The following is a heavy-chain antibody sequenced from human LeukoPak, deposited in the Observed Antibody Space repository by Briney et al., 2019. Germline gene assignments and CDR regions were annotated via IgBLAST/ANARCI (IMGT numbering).Heavy chain of an antibody. CDR1: GFTFSRSA. Sequence: PGGSLRLSCTASGFTFSRSAMTWVRQAPGKGLEWLSSIIISDGRTYYSDPVKGRVTISRDISKNTLYLQMNSLRAEDTAVYYCAKDSYSGSYYNTPLDYWGQGTLVTVSS. CDR2: IIISDGRT. J-gene: IGHJ4*02. D-gene: IGHD1-26*01. V-gene: IGHV3-23*01. CDR3: AKDSYSGSYYNTPLDY.